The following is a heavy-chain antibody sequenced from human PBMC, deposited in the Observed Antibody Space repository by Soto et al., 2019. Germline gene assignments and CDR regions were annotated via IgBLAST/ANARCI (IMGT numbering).Heavy chain of an antibody. Sequence: QVQLVESGGGVVQPGESLRLSCAASEFTFSSYAMHWVRQAPGKGLEWVAVVSNDGSNKYYADSVKGRFTISRDNSKYTLNLQMNSLRAEDTAVYYCAKDQSTNSRSYHALDVWGQGTTVTVSS. CDR3: AKDQSTNSRSYHALDV. J-gene: IGHJ6*02. CDR1: EFTFSSYA. D-gene: IGHD2-8*01. CDR2: VSNDGSNK. V-gene: IGHV3-30*18.